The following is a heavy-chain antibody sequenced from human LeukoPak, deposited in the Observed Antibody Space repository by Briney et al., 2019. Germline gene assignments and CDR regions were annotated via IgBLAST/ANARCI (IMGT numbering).Heavy chain of an antibody. D-gene: IGHD2-2*01. J-gene: IGHJ4*02. CDR3: AKGPLRGTAAAIDY. V-gene: IGHV3-30*18. CDR2: ISYDGRNI. CDR1: GFTFNNYG. Sequence: GGSLRLSCAASGFTFNNYGMHWVRQAPGKGLEWVAVISYDGRNIHYPDSVKGRFTISRDISTDTLWLQMDSLRTEDTAVYYCAKGPLRGTAAAIDYWGQGTLVTASS.